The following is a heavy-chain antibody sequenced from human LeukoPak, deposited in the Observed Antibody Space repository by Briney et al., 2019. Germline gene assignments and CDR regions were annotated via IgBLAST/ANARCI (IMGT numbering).Heavy chain of an antibody. CDR2: IYTSGST. V-gene: IGHV4-61*02. D-gene: IGHD2-2*01. J-gene: IGHJ4*02. Sequence: SETLSLTCTVSGGSISSGSYYWSWIRQPAGKGLEWIGRIYTSGSTNYNPSLKSRVTISVDTSKNQFSLKLSSVTAADTAVYYCARSLGYCSSTSCLALDYWGQGTLVTASS. CDR3: ARSLGYCSSTSCLALDY. CDR1: GGSISSGSYY.